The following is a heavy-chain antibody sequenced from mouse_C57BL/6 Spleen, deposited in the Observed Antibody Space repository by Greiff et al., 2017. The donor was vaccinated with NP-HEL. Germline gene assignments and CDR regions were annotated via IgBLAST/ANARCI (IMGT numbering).Heavy chain of an antibody. V-gene: IGHV1-42*01. Sequence: EVQVVESGPELVKPGASVKISCKASGYSFTGYYLNWVKQSPEKSLEWIGEINPSTGGTTYNQKFKAKATLTVDKSSSTAYMQLKSLTSEDSAVYYCARGGLMDYWGQGTTLTVSS. CDR3: ARGGLMDY. CDR1: GYSFTGYY. D-gene: IGHD3-3*01. CDR2: INPSTGGT. J-gene: IGHJ2*01.